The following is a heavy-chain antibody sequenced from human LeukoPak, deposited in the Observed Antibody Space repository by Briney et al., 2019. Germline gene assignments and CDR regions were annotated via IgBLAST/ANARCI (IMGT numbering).Heavy chain of an antibody. Sequence: SETLSLTCAVSGVSFSGYYWSWLRQPPGKGPEWIWEISHSGRSSYNPSLKSRVTISLDTSKNQFSLKLSFVTAADTAVYYCTRTSPGIPLDFWGQGTLVSVSS. V-gene: IGHV4-34*01. D-gene: IGHD1-26*01. J-gene: IGHJ4*02. CDR2: ISHSGRS. CDR1: GVSFSGYY. CDR3: TRTSPGIPLDF.